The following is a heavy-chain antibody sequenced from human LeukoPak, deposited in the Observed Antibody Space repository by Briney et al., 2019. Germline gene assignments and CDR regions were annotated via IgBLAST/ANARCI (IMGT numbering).Heavy chain of an antibody. J-gene: IGHJ4*02. D-gene: IGHD1-26*01. Sequence: PGGSLRLSCAASGFTFSSYSMNWVRQAPGKGREWVSSISSSSSYIYYADSVKGRFTISRDSAKNSLYLQMNSLRAEDTAVYYCAREEYSGSYYFDYWGQGTLVTVSS. CDR3: AREEYSGSYYFDY. V-gene: IGHV3-21*01. CDR1: GFTFSSYS. CDR2: ISSSSSYI.